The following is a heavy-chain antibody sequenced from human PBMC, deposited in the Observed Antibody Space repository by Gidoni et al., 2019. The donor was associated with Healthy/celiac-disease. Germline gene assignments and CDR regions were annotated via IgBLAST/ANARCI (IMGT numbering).Heavy chain of an antibody. D-gene: IGHD1-26*01. J-gene: IGHJ4*02. CDR1: GFTFSSYG. CDR3: AREAGAPPPYFDY. CDR2: IWYDGSIK. V-gene: IGHV3-33*01. Sequence: QVQLVESGGGVVQPGRSLRLSCAASGFTFSSYGMHWVRQGPGKGLEWGAVIWYDGSIKYYADSVKGRFTISRENSKNTLYLQMNSLRAEETAVYYCAREAGAPPPYFDYWGQGTLVTVSS.